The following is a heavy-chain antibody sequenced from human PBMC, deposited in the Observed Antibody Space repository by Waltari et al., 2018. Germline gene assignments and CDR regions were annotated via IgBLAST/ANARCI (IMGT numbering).Heavy chain of an antibody. CDR3: ARVGRRDYHYYMDV. CDR1: DESISSYY. CDR2: IYYTGST. J-gene: IGHJ6*03. Sequence: QVQLQESGPGLVKPSETLSLSCTVFDESISSYYWSWIRQPPGKGLEWIGYIYYTGSTNYSPSLKSRATISIDTSKNQFSLKLTSVTAADTAVYYCARVGRRDYHYYMDVWGKGLTV. V-gene: IGHV4-59*01.